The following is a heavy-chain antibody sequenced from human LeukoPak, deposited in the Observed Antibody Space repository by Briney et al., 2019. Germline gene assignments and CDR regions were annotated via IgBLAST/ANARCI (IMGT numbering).Heavy chain of an antibody. CDR2: ISGDGTNI. Sequence: GGSLRLSCGASGFTFTSHAMTWVRQAPGKGLVWVSRISGDGTNINYADSVRGRFTISRDNAKNTVYLQMNTLRVEDTAVYYCTRDLLDYDVSTGLHHYYMDVWGQGTTVTVSS. D-gene: IGHD3-9*01. J-gene: IGHJ6*02. V-gene: IGHV3-74*01. CDR1: GFTFTSHA. CDR3: TRDLLDYDVSTGLHHYYMDV.